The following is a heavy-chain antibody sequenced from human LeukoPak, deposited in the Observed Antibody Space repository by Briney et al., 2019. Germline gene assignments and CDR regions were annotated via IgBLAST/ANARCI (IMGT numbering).Heavy chain of an antibody. J-gene: IGHJ5*02. CDR1: GGSFSGYY. D-gene: IGHD6-13*01. CDR3: ARRPYSSSWYGAHYWFDP. Sequence: SETLSLTCAVYGGSFSGYYWSWIRQPPGKGLEWIGEINHSGSTNYNPSLKSRVTISVDTSKNQFSLKLSSVTAADTAVYYCARRPYSSSWYGAHYWFDPWGQGTLVTVSS. V-gene: IGHV4-34*01. CDR2: INHSGST.